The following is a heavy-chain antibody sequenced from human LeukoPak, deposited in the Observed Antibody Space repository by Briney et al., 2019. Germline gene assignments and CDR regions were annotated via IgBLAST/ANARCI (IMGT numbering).Heavy chain of an antibody. V-gene: IGHV3-11*01. Sequence: GGSLRLSCSASGFTFSDYYMSWLRQAPGKGLEGVSYISSSDSTIYYADSVKGRFTISRDNAKNSLYLQMNSLRAEDTAVYYCARDVITGTTGLAGYWGQGTLVTVSS. J-gene: IGHJ4*02. CDR3: ARDVITGTTGLAGY. D-gene: IGHD1-20*01. CDR1: GFTFSDYY. CDR2: ISSSDSTI.